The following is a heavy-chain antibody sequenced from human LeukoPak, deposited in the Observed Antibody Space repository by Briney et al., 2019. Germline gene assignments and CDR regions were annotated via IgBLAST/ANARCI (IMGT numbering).Heavy chain of an antibody. CDR1: GYTLTSYD. CDR2: MNPNSGNT. J-gene: IGHJ5*02. D-gene: IGHD3-3*01. V-gene: IGHV1-8*01. Sequence: ASVKVSCKASGYTLTSYDINWVRQATGQGLEWMGWMNPNSGNTGYAQKFQGRVTMTRNTSISTAYMELSSLRSEDTAVYYCARGRKLLYYDFWSGYYLGWFDPWGQGTLVTVSS. CDR3: ARGRKLLYYDFWSGYYLGWFDP.